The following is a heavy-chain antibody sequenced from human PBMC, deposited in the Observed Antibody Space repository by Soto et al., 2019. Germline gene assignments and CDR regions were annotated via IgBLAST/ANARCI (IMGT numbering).Heavy chain of an antibody. CDR2: FIPIFVSA. CDR3: ARDVSSDTTGFRGYDL. D-gene: IGHD3-10*01. J-gene: IGHJ4*02. CDR1: GGTVSSYA. V-gene: IGHV1-69*01. Sequence: QLHLVQSGAEVKKAGSSVKVSCKASGGTVSSYAITWVRQAPGKGLEWMGVFIPIFVSAHYAPKFQGRITITADESTSTAYMELGGLTSEDTAIYYCARDVSSDTTGFRGYDLWGQGTQSPSP.